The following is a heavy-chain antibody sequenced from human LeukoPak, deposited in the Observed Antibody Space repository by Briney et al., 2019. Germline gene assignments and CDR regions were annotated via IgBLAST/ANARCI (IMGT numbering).Heavy chain of an antibody. D-gene: IGHD2-21*01. CDR2: ISSSGSTI. CDR1: GFIFSSYA. V-gene: IGHV3-48*04. J-gene: IGHJ4*02. CDR3: AKAPVTTCRGAYCYPFDY. Sequence: GGSLRLSCVASGFIFSSYAMSWVRESPGKGLEWGSYISSSGSTIYYADSVKGRVTISRDNAKNSLYLQMNSLRPEDAAVYYCAKAPVTTCRGAYCYPFDYWGQGTLVTVSS.